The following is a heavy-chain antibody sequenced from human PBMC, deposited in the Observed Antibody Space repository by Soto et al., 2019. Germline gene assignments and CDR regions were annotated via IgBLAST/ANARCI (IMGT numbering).Heavy chain of an antibody. CDR3: AREKYYYGSGSYSPSGPFDY. Sequence: ASVTVSCKASGSTFPSFYIHWVRQAPGQGLEWMGIVNPNGGSTNYAQKFQGRDTITADKSTSTAYMELSSLRSEDTAVYYCAREKYYYGSGSYSPSGPFDYWGQGTLVTVSS. V-gene: IGHV1-46*01. D-gene: IGHD3-10*01. CDR1: GSTFPSFY. J-gene: IGHJ4*02. CDR2: VNPNGGST.